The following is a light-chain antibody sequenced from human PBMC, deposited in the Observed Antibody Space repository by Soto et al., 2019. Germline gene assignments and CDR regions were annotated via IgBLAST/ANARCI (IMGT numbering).Light chain of an antibody. J-gene: IGKJ1*01. CDR2: GAS. Sequence: EIVMTQSPATLSVSTGERTTLSCRASQNISSNLAWYQQKPGQAPRVLIDGASTRATGIPARFSGSGSGTEFTLTISSLQSEDFAVYYCQQYKNWLWTFGQGNKVEL. V-gene: IGKV3-15*01. CDR1: QNISSN. CDR3: QQYKNWLWT.